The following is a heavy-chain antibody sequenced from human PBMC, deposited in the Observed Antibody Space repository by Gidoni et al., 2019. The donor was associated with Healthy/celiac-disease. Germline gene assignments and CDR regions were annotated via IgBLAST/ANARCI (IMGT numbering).Heavy chain of an antibody. CDR2: IYYSGST. Sequence: QLQLQESGPGLVKTSETLSLTCTVSGGSISSSSYYWGWIRQPPGKGLEWIGSIYYSGSTYYNPSLKSRVTRSVDTSKNQFSLKLSSVTAADTAVYYCASPPGGGGWYDWFDPWGQGTLVTVSS. D-gene: IGHD6-19*01. V-gene: IGHV4-39*07. CDR3: ASPPGGGGWYDWFDP. J-gene: IGHJ5*02. CDR1: GGSISSSSYY.